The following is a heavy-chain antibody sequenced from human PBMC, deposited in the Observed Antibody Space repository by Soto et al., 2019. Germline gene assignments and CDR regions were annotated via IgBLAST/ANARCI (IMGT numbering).Heavy chain of an antibody. CDR3: ASLRACSSTSCYRDFDY. CDR2: IYYSGST. Sequence: SETLSLTCTVSGGSISSSSYYWGWIRQPPGKGLEWIGSIYYSGSTYYNPSLKSRVTISVDTSKNQFSLKLSSVTAADTAVYYCASLRACSSTSCYRDFDYWGQGTLVTVSS. CDR1: GGSISSSSYY. D-gene: IGHD2-2*02. V-gene: IGHV4-39*01. J-gene: IGHJ4*02.